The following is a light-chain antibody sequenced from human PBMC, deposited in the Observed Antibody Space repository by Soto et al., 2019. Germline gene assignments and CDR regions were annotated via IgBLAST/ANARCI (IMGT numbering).Light chain of an antibody. V-gene: IGKV3D-15*01. CDR3: QQYNNWWT. Sequence: RGMTKSPYTLSVNPGERATLSCRASETVRSNLAWYQQKPGQAPRLLIYAASTRATGIPARFIGNGSGTEFTLTISSLQSEDFAVYYCQQYNNWWTFGQGTKVDI. J-gene: IGKJ1*01. CDR1: ETVRSN. CDR2: AAS.